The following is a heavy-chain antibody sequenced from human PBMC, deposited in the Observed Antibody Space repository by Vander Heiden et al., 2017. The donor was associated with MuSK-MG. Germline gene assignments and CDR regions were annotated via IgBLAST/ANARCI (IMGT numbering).Heavy chain of an antibody. CDR3: AKGSSSRYRGPIDY. J-gene: IGHJ4*02. Sequence: EVQLLESGGGLVQPGGSLRLSCAASGFTFSRYAMSWVRQAPGKGLEWVSAISGSGGSTYYADSGKGRFTISRDNSKNTLYLQMNSLRAEDTAVYYCAKGSSSRYRGPIDYWGQGTLVTVSS. CDR2: ISGSGGST. V-gene: IGHV3-23*01. D-gene: IGHD6-13*01. CDR1: GFTFSRYA.